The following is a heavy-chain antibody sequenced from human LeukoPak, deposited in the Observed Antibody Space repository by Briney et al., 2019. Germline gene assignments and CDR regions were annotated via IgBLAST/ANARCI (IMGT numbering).Heavy chain of an antibody. CDR1: GFAFSDYW. J-gene: IGHJ4*02. Sequence: GGSLRLSCVASGFAFSDYWMHWVCQAPGKGPVWVSRIFSDGTGTGYADFVKGRFTISRGNVKNTLFLQMHSLRAEDTALYYCARGRWSPGYFDLWDPGTLVTVSS. CDR3: ARGRWSPGYFDL. D-gene: IGHD1-1*01. CDR2: IFSDGTGT. V-gene: IGHV3-74*01.